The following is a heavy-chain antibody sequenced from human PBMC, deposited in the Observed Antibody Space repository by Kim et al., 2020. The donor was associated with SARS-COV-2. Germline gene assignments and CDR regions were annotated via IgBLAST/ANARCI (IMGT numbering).Heavy chain of an antibody. J-gene: IGHJ4*02. V-gene: IGHV5-10-1*01. CDR1: GYAFSGFS. D-gene: IGHD6-13*01. Sequence: GESLKISCTASGYAFSGFSIGWVRQMPGKGLEWMGRVDPFDSSPNYGPSFEGHVPFSTDRSVNTAYLQWSSLKASDTATYYCARQQGASLDYWGQGTRGT. CDR2: VDPFDSSP. CDR3: ARQQGASLDY.